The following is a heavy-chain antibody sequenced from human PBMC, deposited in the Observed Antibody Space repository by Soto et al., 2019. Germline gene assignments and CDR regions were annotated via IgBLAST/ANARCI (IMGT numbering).Heavy chain of an antibody. CDR1: GGSISSYY. Sequence: PSETLSLTCTVSGGSISSYYWSWIRQPPGKGLEWIGYIYYSGSTNYNPSLKSRVTISVDTSKNQFSLKLSSVTAADTAVYYCATYGDHAGGEVDYWGQGTLVTVSS. J-gene: IGHJ4*02. V-gene: IGHV4-59*01. CDR3: ATYGDHAGGEVDY. CDR2: IYYSGST. D-gene: IGHD4-17*01.